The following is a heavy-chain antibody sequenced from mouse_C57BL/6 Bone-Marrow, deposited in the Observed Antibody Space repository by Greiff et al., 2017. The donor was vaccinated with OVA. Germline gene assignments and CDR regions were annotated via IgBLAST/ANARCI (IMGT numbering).Heavy chain of an antibody. CDR3: ARRRVYGSPYCYAMDY. J-gene: IGHJ4*01. Sequence: VKLMESGAELARPGASVKLSCKASGYTFTSYGISWVKQRTGQGLEWIGEIYPRSGNTYYNEKFKGKATLTADKSSSTAYMELRSLTSEDSAVYFCARRRVYGSPYCYAMDYWGQGTSVTVSS. V-gene: IGHV1-81*01. CDR2: IYPRSGNT. D-gene: IGHD1-1*01. CDR1: GYTFTSYG.